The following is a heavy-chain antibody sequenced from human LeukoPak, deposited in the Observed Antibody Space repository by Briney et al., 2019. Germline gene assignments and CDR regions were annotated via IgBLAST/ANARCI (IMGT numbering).Heavy chain of an antibody. CDR2: IYHSGST. CDR3: ARREEYYDFWSGYYNDY. Sequence: PSETLSLTCTVSGYSIRSGYYWGWIRQPPGKGLEWIGSIYHSGSTYYNPSLKSRVTISVDTSENQFSLKLSSVTAADTAVYYCARREEYYDFWSGYYNDYWGQGTLVTVSS. V-gene: IGHV4-38-2*02. D-gene: IGHD3-3*01. CDR1: GYSIRSGYY. J-gene: IGHJ4*02.